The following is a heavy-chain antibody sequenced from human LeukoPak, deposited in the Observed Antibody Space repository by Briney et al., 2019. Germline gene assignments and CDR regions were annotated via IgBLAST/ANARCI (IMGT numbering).Heavy chain of an antibody. V-gene: IGHV5-51*01. CDR3: ATLVRVNTPTY. Sequence: GESLKISCKGSGYSFTSYWIGWVRQMSGKGLEWMGIIYPGDSDTRYSPSFQGQVAISADKSISTAYLQWSSLKASDTAMYYCATLVRVNTPTYWGQGTLVTVSS. CDR2: IYPGDSDT. D-gene: IGHD4-17*01. CDR1: GYSFTSYW. J-gene: IGHJ4*02.